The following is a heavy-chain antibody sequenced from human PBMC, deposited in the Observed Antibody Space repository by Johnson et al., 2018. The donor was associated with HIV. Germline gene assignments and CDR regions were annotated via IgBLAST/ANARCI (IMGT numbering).Heavy chain of an antibody. CDR2: ISYDGSNK. Sequence: QVQLVESGGGLVKPGGSLRLSCAASGFIFSSNAMHWVRQAPGKGLEWVAVISYDGSNKFYADSVKGRFTISRDNSKNTLYLQMNSLRAEDTAVYYCAKDLMYNWNYVGAFYIWGQGTMVTVSS. CDR1: GFIFSSNA. J-gene: IGHJ3*02. D-gene: IGHD1-7*01. CDR3: AKDLMYNWNYVGAFYI. V-gene: IGHV3-30-3*01.